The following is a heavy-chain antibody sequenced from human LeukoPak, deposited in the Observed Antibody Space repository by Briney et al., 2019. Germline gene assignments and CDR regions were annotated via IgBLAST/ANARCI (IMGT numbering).Heavy chain of an antibody. CDR1: GFSLSTSGMC. CDR3: ARIGIAAAGDHYYFDY. V-gene: IGHV2-70*11. J-gene: IGHJ4*02. D-gene: IGHD6-13*01. Sequence: SGPTLVNPTQTLTLTCTFSGFSLSTSGMCVSWIRQPPGKALEWLARIDWDDDKYYSTSLKTRLTISKDTSNNQVVLTMTNMDPVDTATYYCARIGIAAAGDHYYFDYWGQGTLVTVSS. CDR2: IDWDDDK.